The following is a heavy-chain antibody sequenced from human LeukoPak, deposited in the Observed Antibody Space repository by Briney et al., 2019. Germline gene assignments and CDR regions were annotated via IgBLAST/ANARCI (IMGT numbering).Heavy chain of an antibody. J-gene: IGHJ6*03. V-gene: IGHV1-8*03. D-gene: IGHD2-2*01. CDR3: ARGSRAGGCSSTSCYLGYYYYYMDV. CDR1: GYTFTSYD. Sequence: GASVKVSCKASGYTFTSYDINWVRQATGQGLEWMGWMNPNSGNTGYAQKFQGRVTITRNTSISTAYMELSSLRSEDTAVYYCARGSRAGGCSSTSCYLGYYYYYMDVWGKGTTVTVSS. CDR2: MNPNSGNT.